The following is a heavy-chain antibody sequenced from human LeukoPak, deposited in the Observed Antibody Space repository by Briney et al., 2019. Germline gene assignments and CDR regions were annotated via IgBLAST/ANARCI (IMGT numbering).Heavy chain of an antibody. Sequence: GSLRLSCAVSGFTLSSNWMHWVRQAPGKGLEWVSRMDDEGSGTSYADSVKGRFTISRDNAKNTVYLQMNSLRVEDSAVYYCATVFDYWGQGTLVTVSS. CDR1: GFTLSSNW. CDR3: ATVFDY. J-gene: IGHJ4*02. CDR2: MDDEGSGT. V-gene: IGHV3-74*01.